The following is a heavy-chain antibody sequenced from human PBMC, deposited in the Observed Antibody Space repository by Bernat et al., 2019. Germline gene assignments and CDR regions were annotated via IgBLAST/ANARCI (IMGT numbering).Heavy chain of an antibody. CDR1: GFTSISYW. Sequence: ELQLVESGGGLVQLGGSLRLSCAASGFTSISYWFPWARQAPGKGLVWVVRINRDGSITTYADSVSGRFTISRDNAKNTLFLQMTSLRVEDTAVYYCVRIGYSTSSLGIDYWGQGALVSVSS. CDR3: VRIGYSTSSLGIDY. CDR2: INRDGSIT. V-gene: IGHV3-74*01. J-gene: IGHJ4*02. D-gene: IGHD2-8*01.